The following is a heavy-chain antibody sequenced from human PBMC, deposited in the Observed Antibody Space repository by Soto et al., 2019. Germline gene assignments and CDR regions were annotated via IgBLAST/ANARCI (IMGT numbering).Heavy chain of an antibody. CDR3: ARTYCGGDCYNDAFDI. CDR2: IYYSGST. J-gene: IGHJ3*02. D-gene: IGHD2-21*02. V-gene: IGHV4-30-4*01. CDR1: GGSISSGDYY. Sequence: QVQLQESGPGLVKPSQTLSLTCTVSGGSISSGDYYWSWIRQPPGKGLEWIGYIYYSGSTYYNPSRMSRVIISEDKSKNQFSLKVSSVTAADTAVDYCARTYCGGDCYNDAFDIWGQGTMVTFSS.